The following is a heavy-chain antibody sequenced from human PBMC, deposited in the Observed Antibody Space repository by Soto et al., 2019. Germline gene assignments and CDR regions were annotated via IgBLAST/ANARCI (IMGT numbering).Heavy chain of an antibody. CDR2: ISGSGGTT. D-gene: IGHD4-17*01. V-gene: IGHV3-23*01. J-gene: IGHJ4*02. CDR1: EFTFSSYA. CDR3: AKAPTYGDYGSHFDY. Sequence: GGSLRLSCAASEFTFSSYAMNWLRQAPGKGLEWVSTISGSGGTTYYADSVKGRFTISRDNSKNTLYLQMNSLRAEDTAVYYCAKAPTYGDYGSHFDYWGQGTLVTVSS.